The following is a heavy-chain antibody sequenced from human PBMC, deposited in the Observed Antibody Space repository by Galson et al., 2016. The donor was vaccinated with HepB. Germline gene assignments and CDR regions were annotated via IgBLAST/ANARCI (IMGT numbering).Heavy chain of an antibody. V-gene: IGHV1-46*01. CDR2: INPTGGST. J-gene: IGHJ4*02. Sequence: GVINPTGGSTDFAPRFQDRVTLTRDTSTGTVYMELTSLTSDDTAVYFCARDYGAGGFYYFDYWGQGTLITVSS. D-gene: IGHD6-13*01. CDR3: ARDYGAGGFYYFDY.